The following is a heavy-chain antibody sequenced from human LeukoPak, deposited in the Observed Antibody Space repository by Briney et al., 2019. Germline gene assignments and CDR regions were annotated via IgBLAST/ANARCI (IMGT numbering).Heavy chain of an antibody. CDR2: ISSSGSTI. J-gene: IGHJ3*02. Sequence: GGSLRLSCAASGFTFSDYYMSWIRQAPGKGLEWVSYISSSGSTIYYADSVKGRFTISRDNAKNSLYLQMNSLRAEDTAVYYCARDKLRLGELSMVAFDIWGQGTMVTVSS. CDR3: ARDKLRLGELSMVAFDI. CDR1: GFTFSDYY. V-gene: IGHV3-11*04. D-gene: IGHD3-16*02.